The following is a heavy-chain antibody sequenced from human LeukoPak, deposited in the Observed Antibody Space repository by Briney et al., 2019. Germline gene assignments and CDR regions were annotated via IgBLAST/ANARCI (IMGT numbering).Heavy chain of an antibody. J-gene: IGHJ4*02. D-gene: IGHD6-13*01. CDR3: ARSSSSWYPDY. Sequence: GRSLRLSCAASGFTFSSYAMHWVRQAPGKGLEWVAVISYDGSNKYYADSVKGRFTISRDNSKNTLYLQMNSLRAEDTAVYYCARSSSSWYPDYWGQGTLVTVSS. V-gene: IGHV3-30*04. CDR2: ISYDGSNK. CDR1: GFTFSSYA.